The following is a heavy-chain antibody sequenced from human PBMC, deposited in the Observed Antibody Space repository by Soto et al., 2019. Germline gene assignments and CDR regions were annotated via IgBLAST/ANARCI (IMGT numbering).Heavy chain of an antibody. J-gene: IGHJ3*02. V-gene: IGHV3-30*18. CDR2: ISYDGSNK. CDR3: AKDLGHGGRGAFDI. CDR1: GFTFSSYG. Sequence: ESGGGAVQPGRSLRLSCAASGFTFSSYGMHWVRQAPGKGLEWVAVISYDGSNKYYADSVKGRFTISRDNSKNTLYLQMNSLTAEDTAVYYCAKDLGHGGRGAFDIWCQGTMVTVSS. D-gene: IGHD7-27*01.